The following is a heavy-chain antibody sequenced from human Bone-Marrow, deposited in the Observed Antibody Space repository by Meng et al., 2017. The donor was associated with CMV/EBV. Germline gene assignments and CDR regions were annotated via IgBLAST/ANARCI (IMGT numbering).Heavy chain of an antibody. Sequence: GESLKISCAASGFTFSSYSMNWVRQAPGKGLEWVSSISSSSSYIYYADSVKGRFTISRDNAKNSLYLQMNSLRAEDTAVYYCARDLDYYYDSSGYYYYYYGMDVSGQGTTVTVSS. D-gene: IGHD3-22*01. V-gene: IGHV3-21*01. CDR3: ARDLDYYYDSSGYYYYYYGMDV. CDR1: GFTFSSYS. J-gene: IGHJ6*02. CDR2: ISSSSSYI.